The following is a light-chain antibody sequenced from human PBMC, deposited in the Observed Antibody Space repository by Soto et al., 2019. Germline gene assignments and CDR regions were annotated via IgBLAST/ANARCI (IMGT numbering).Light chain of an antibody. CDR1: QSISWW. J-gene: IGKJ2*01. V-gene: IGKV1-5*03. Sequence: DIQMTQSPSTLSASVGDRVTITCRASQSISWWLAWYQQKSGKAPKLLIYKVSNFESGVPSRFSGSGSGTEFTLTISSLQPDDFATYYCQQYYSYPYTFGQGTKLEIK. CDR3: QQYYSYPYT. CDR2: KVS.